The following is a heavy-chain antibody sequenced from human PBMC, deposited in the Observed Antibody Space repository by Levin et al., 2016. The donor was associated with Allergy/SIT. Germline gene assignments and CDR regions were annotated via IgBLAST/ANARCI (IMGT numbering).Heavy chain of an antibody. CDR1: GGSISSGDSY. Sequence: SETLSLTCTVSGGSISSGDSYWSWIRQPPGKGLEWIGYIYYSGSTYYNPSLKSRVTISVDTSKNQFSLKLSSVTAADTAVYYCARDRGSSWYYWFDPWGQGTLVTVSS. CDR2: IYYSGST. D-gene: IGHD6-13*01. CDR3: ARDRGSSWYYWFDP. V-gene: IGHV4-30-4*01. J-gene: IGHJ5*02.